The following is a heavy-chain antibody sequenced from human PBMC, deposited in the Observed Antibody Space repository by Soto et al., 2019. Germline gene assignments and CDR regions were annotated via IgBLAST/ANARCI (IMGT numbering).Heavy chain of an antibody. CDR1: GGTFSSYA. CDR3: AREPEGYSYDTNAFDI. V-gene: IGHV1-69*13. Sequence: SVKVSCKASGGTFSSYAVSWVRQAPGQGLEWMGGIIPIFGTANYAQKFQGRVTITADESTSTAYMELSSLRSEDTAVYYCAREPEGYSYDTNAFDIWGQGTMVTVSS. J-gene: IGHJ3*02. CDR2: IIPIFGTA. D-gene: IGHD5-18*01.